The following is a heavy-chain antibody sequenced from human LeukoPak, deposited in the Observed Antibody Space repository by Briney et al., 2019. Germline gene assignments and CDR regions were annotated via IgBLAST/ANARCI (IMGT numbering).Heavy chain of an antibody. CDR3: AKGLGYYDSSGPGLEDAFDI. J-gene: IGHJ3*02. CDR2: ISWNSGSI. Sequence: GGSLRLSCAASGFTFDDYARHWVRQAPGKGLEWVSGISWNSGSIGYADSVKGRFTISRDNAKNSLYLQMNSLRAEDTALYYCAKGLGYYDSSGPGLEDAFDIWGQGTMVTVSS. CDR1: GFTFDDYA. V-gene: IGHV3-9*01. D-gene: IGHD3-22*01.